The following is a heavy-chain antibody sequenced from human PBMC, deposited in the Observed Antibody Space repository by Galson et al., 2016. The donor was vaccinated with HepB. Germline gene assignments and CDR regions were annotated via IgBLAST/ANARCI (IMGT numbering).Heavy chain of an antibody. CDR3: ARSFRDFVFEGSLYGLDV. V-gene: IGHV3-30*04. CDR2: ISYTGSNE. D-gene: IGHD2-21*02. CDR1: GFSFSLNT. Sequence: SLRLSCAASGFSFSLNTVHWVRQLPGKGLEWVALISYTGSNEIYAESVKGRFQISRDNSKNTLYLQMSNLRGEDTAVYYCARSFRDFVFEGSLYGLDVWGQGTTAIVSS. J-gene: IGHJ6*02.